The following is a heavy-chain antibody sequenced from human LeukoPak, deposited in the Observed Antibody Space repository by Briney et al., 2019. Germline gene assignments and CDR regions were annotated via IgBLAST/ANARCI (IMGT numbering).Heavy chain of an antibody. Sequence: PSETLSLTCTVSGGSISSSSYYWGRIPPPPGKGLAWVGSIYYSGTTYYNPSLKSRVTISVATSKNQFSLKLSSVTAADTAVYYCARHLVLLSPRPDYWGQGTLVTVSS. CDR3: ARHLVLLSPRPDY. D-gene: IGHD2/OR15-2a*01. V-gene: IGHV4-39*01. CDR2: IYYSGTT. CDR1: GGSISSSSYY. J-gene: IGHJ4*02.